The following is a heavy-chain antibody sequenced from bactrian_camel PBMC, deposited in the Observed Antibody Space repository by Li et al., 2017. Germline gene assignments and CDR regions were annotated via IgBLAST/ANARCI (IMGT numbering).Heavy chain of an antibody. Sequence: VQLVESGGGSVPVGGSLRLSCAASGFTFSSYWMYWVRQTPEKGLEWVSHINMDGGTTYYADSVKGRFTFSRDDAKNTVYLQMNSLKPEDTAMYYCVRDESGGAWRFGYWGQGTQVTVS. CDR1: GFTFSSYW. CDR3: VRDESGGAWRFGY. J-gene: IGHJ6*01. D-gene: IGHD7*01. V-gene: IGHV3S1*01. CDR2: INMDGGTT.